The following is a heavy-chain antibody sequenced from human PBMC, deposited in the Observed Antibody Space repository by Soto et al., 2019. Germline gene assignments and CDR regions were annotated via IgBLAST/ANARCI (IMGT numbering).Heavy chain of an antibody. CDR2: ISWNSGSI. D-gene: IGHD3-10*01. Sequence: EVQLVESGGGLVQPGRSLRLSCAASGFTFDDYAMHWVRQAPGKGLEWVSGISWNSGSIGYADSVKGRFTISRDNAKNSLYLQMNSLRAEDTALYYCAKDQTMVRGGGAFDIWGQGTMVTVSS. J-gene: IGHJ3*02. CDR3: AKDQTMVRGGGAFDI. V-gene: IGHV3-9*01. CDR1: GFTFDDYA.